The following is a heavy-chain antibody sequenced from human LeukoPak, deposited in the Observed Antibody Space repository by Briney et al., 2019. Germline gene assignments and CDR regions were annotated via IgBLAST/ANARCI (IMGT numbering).Heavy chain of an antibody. J-gene: IGHJ4*02. CDR1: GYTFTGYH. V-gene: IGHV1-2*02. CDR3: ARDSGYCTTTNCFHPFDS. Sequence: ASVKVSCKASGYTFTGYHMHWVRQAPGQGLEWMGWIIPNSGATRFAQKFQGRVTMTRDTSISTAYMELSGLRSDGTAVYYCARDSGYCTTTNCFHPFDSWGQGTLVTVSS. CDR2: IIPNSGAT. D-gene: IGHD2-2*01.